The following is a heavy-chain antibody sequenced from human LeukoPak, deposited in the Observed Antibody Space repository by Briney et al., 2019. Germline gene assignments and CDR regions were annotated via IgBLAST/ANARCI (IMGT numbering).Heavy chain of an antibody. J-gene: IGHJ6*03. Sequence: PSETLSLTCAVYGGSFSGYYWSWIRQPPGKGLEWIGEINHSGSTNYNPSLKSRVTISVDTSKNQFSLKLSSVTAADTAVYYCARVLYYDFWSGYYKGPYYYYMDVWGKGTTVTVSS. CDR1: GGSFSGYY. D-gene: IGHD3-3*01. CDR2: INHSGST. CDR3: ARVLYYDFWSGYYKGPYYYYMDV. V-gene: IGHV4-34*01.